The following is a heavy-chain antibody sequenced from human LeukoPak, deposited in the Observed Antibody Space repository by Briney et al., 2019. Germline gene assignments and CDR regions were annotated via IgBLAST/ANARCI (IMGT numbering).Heavy chain of an antibody. CDR2: INHSGST. Sequence: SETLSLTCAVYGGSFSGYYWSWIRQPPGKGLEWIGEINHSGSTNYNPSLKSRVTISVDTSKNQFSLKLNSVTAADTAVYYCASQYCSNTSCYTFLDYWGQGALVTVSS. CDR3: ASQYCSNTSCYTFLDY. J-gene: IGHJ4*02. CDR1: GGSFSGYY. D-gene: IGHD2-2*02. V-gene: IGHV4-34*01.